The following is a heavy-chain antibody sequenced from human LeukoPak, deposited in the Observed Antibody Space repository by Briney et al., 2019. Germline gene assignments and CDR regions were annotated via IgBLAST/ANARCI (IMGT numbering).Heavy chain of an antibody. Sequence: GGSLRLSCAASGFTFNNYAMSWVRQAPGKGLEWVSTISGSGSNTYYAGSVKGRFTISRDNSKNTLYLQMNSLRAEDTAVYYCAKSVRGYTYYFDCWGQGTLVTVSS. V-gene: IGHV3-23*01. CDR3: AKSVRGYTYYFDC. CDR2: ISGSGSNT. J-gene: IGHJ4*02. D-gene: IGHD5-12*01. CDR1: GFTFNNYA.